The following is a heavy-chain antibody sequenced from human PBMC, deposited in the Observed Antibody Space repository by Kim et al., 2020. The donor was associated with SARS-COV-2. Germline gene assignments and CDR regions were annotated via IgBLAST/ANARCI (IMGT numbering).Heavy chain of an antibody. CDR2: INPSGGST. J-gene: IGHJ4*02. CDR3: ARAVGSWIAVAPTDY. D-gene: IGHD6-19*01. Sequence: ASVKVSCKASGYTFTSYYMHWVRQAPGQGLEWMGIINPSGGSTSYAQKFQGRVTMTRDTSTSTVYMELSSLRSEDTAVYYCARAVGSWIAVAPTDYWGQGTLVTVSS. V-gene: IGHV1-46*01. CDR1: GYTFTSYY.